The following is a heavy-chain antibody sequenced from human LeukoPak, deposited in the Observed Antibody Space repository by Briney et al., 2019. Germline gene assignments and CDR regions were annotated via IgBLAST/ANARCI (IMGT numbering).Heavy chain of an antibody. V-gene: IGHV4-59*01. CDR1: GGSISSYY. J-gene: IGHJ4*02. D-gene: IGHD1-7*01. Sequence: SETLSFTCTVSGGSISSYYWSWIRQPPGKGLEWIGYIYYSGSTKYNPSLKSRVTISVDASKTQFSLKLNSVTAADTAVYYCARGSRELYYFGYWGQGTLVTVSS. CDR2: IYYSGST. CDR3: ARGSRELYYFGY.